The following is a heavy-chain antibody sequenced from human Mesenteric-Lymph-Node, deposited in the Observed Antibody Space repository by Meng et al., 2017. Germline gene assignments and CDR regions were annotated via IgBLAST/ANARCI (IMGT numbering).Heavy chain of an antibody. V-gene: IGHV4-39*01. CDR1: GGSISTTSYY. Sequence: QLHLQESGPGLVKLSETLSLTCTVSGGSISTTSYYWGWIRQPPGKGLEWIANGYYNGNTYFNPSLQSRVIISVDTSKNQFSLKLISVTVADTAVYYCARASRTFDNWFDPWGQGTLVTVSS. J-gene: IGHJ5*02. CDR3: ARASRTFDNWFDP. CDR2: GYYNGNT. D-gene: IGHD1-14*01.